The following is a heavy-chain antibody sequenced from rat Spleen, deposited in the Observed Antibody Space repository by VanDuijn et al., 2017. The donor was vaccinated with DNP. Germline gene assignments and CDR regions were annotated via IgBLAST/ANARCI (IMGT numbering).Heavy chain of an antibody. CDR1: GFTFSDHN. D-gene: IGHD1-4*01. V-gene: IGHV5-7*01. CDR2: ISYDGSDT. J-gene: IGHJ2*01. CDR3: AGRPPPTRGPFDY. Sequence: EVQLVESGGGLVQPGRSMKLSCAASGFTFSDHNMAWVRQAPKKGLEWVATISYDGSDTYYRDSVKGRFTISRDNAKSTLYLQMDSLRSEDTATYYCAGRPPPTRGPFDYWGQVVTVTVSS.